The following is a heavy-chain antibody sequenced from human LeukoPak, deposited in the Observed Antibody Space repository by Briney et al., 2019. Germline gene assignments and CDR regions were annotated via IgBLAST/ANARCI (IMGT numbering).Heavy chain of an antibody. D-gene: IGHD6-13*01. J-gene: IGHJ6*03. CDR3: AKDKDNSIWYGRNYMDV. Sequence: GGSLRLSCAASGFTFSSYAMSWVRQAPGKGLEWVSAISGSGGSTYYADSVKGRFTISRDNSKNTLYLQMNSLRAEDTAVYYCAKDKDNSIWYGRNYMDVWGKGTTVTVSS. CDR1: GFTFSSYA. V-gene: IGHV3-23*01. CDR2: ISGSGGST.